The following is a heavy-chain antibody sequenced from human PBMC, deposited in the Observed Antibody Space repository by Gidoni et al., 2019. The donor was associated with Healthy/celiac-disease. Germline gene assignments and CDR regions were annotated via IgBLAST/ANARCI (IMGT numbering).Heavy chain of an antibody. CDR1: GFTFSSYS. CDR3: ASGTLKKTGGSYALSPFDY. J-gene: IGHJ4*02. D-gene: IGHD1-26*01. CDR2: ISSSSSYI. Sequence: EVQLVESGGGLVKPGGSLRLSCAASGFTFSSYSMNWVRQAPGKGLEWVSSISSSSSYIYYADSVKGRFTISRDNAKNSLYLQMNSLRAEDTAVYYCASGTLKKTGGSYALSPFDYWGQGTLVTVSS. V-gene: IGHV3-21*01.